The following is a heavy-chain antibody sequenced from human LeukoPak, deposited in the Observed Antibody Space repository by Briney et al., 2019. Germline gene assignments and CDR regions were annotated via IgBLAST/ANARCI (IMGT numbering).Heavy chain of an antibody. J-gene: IGHJ4*02. CDR3: VVAYYYDSSGYFPIPDY. CDR1: GYTFTSYD. V-gene: IGHV1-8*01. Sequence: GASVKVSCKASGYTFTSYDINWVRQATGQGLEWMGWMNPNSGNTGYAQKFQGRVTMTRNTSISTAYMELSSLRSEDTAVYYCVVAYYYDSSGYFPIPDYWGQGTLVTVSS. CDR2: MNPNSGNT. D-gene: IGHD3-22*01.